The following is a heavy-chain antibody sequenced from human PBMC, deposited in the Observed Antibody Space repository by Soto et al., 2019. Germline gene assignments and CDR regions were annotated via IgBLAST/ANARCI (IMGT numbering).Heavy chain of an antibody. J-gene: IGHJ4*02. CDR2: VYHRAST. CDR1: GASMTTGGFS. Sequence: KATETLSLTCAVSGASMTTGGFSWTWVRQPPGGGLEWIGHVYHRASTQYNPSLKGRVSISVDTSRSLFSLRLTSLTAADTAVYFCTMGSEAPLSRLYFDTWGQGTRVTGSS. CDR3: TMGSEAPLSRLYFDT. V-gene: IGHV4-30-2*01.